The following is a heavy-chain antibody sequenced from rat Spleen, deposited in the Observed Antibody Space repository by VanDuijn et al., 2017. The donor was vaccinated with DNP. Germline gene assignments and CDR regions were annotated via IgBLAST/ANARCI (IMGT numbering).Heavy chain of an antibody. CDR3: ANPGY. J-gene: IGHJ2*01. D-gene: IGHD3-4*01. CDR1: GFTFTTAW. V-gene: IGHV6-6*01. CDR2: IKPKSNNYAT. Sequence: EVQVLESGGGLVQPGNSLKLSCATSGFTFTTAWMYWYRQFPEKRLEGVARIKPKSNNYATDYTETVKGRFTISRDDSKSSIYLQMNNLKEEDTAIYYCANPGYWGQGVMVTVSS.